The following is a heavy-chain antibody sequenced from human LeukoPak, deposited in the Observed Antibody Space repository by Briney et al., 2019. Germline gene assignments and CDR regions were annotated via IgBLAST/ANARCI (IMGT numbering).Heavy chain of an antibody. D-gene: IGHD6-19*01. CDR2: INPSGGST. J-gene: IGHJ5*02. Sequence: GASVKVSCKASGYTFTGHYIQWVRQAPGQGLEWMGIINPSGGSTSYAQKFQGRVTLTRDTSTSTVYMELSSLRSEDTAVYYCARERGVAVAGEGVDPWGQGTLVTVSS. CDR3: ARERGVAVAGEGVDP. V-gene: IGHV1-46*01. CDR1: GYTFTGHY.